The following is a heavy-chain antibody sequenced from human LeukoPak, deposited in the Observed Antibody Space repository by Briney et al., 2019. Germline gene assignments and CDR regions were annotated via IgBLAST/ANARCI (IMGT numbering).Heavy chain of an antibody. V-gene: IGHV4-39*01. CDR2: IYYSGST. Sequence: SETLSLTCTVSGGSISSSSYYWGWIRQPPGKGLEWIGSIYYSGSTYYNPSLKSRVTISVDTSKNQFSLKLSSVTAADTAVYYCARARGVVVAATRSGLTYYFDYWGQGTLVTVSS. D-gene: IGHD2-15*01. J-gene: IGHJ4*02. CDR3: ARARGVVVAATRSGLTYYFDY. CDR1: GGSISSSSYY.